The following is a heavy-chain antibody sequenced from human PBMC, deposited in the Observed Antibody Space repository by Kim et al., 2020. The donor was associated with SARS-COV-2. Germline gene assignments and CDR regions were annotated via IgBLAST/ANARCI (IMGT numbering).Heavy chain of an antibody. V-gene: IGHV3-15*01. J-gene: IGHJ4*02. CDR2: IKSKTDGGTT. CDR3: TSQQRITMIVVVIFPDY. CDR1: GFTFSNAW. D-gene: IGHD3-22*01. Sequence: GGSLRLSCAASGFTFSNAWMSWVRQAPGKGLEWVGRIKSKTDGGTTDYAAPVKGRSTISRDDSKNTLYLQMNSLKTEDTAVYYCTSQQRITMIVVVIFPDYWGQGNLVTVSS.